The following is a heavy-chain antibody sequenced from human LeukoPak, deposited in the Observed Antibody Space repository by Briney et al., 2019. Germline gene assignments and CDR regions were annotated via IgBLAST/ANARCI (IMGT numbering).Heavy chain of an antibody. CDR3: AGVTTARPYNWFDP. Sequence: ASVKVSCKASGYTFTSYGISWVRQAPGQGLEWMGWISAYNGNTNYAQKLQGRVTMTTDTSTSTAYMELRSLRSDDTAVYYCAGVTTARPYNWFDPWGQGTLVTVSS. J-gene: IGHJ5*02. CDR1: GYTFTSYG. V-gene: IGHV1-18*01. CDR2: ISAYNGNT. D-gene: IGHD6-6*01.